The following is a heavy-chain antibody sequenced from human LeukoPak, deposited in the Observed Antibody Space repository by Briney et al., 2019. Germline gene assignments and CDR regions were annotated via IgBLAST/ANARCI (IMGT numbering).Heavy chain of an antibody. CDR2: IYYSGST. D-gene: IGHD3-16*02. CDR1: GGSISSSSYY. J-gene: IGHJ3*02. Sequence: SETLSLTCTVSGGSISSSSYYWGWIRQPPGKGLEWIGSIYYSGSTYYNPSLKSRVTISVDTSKNQFSLKLSSVTAADTAVYYCRNDYVWWSYRYKEDAFDIWGQGTMVTVSS. CDR3: RNDYVWWSYRYKEDAFDI. V-gene: IGHV4-39*01.